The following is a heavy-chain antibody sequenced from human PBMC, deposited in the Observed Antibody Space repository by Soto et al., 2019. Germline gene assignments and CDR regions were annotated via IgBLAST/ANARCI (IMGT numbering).Heavy chain of an antibody. CDR1: GGTFSSYA. D-gene: IGHD1-26*01. CDR2: IIPIFGTA. Sequence: SVKVSCKASGGTFSSYAISWVRQAPGQGLEWMGGIIPIFGTANYAQKFQGRVTITADESTSTAYMELSSLRSEDTAVYYCARDVRPYIVGAPYAFDIWGQGTMVTVSS. CDR3: ARDVRPYIVGAPYAFDI. V-gene: IGHV1-69*13. J-gene: IGHJ3*02.